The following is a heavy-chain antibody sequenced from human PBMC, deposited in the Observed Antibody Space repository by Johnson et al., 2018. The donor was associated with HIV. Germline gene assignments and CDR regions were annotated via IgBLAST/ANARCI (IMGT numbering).Heavy chain of an antibody. CDR2: IKSKTDGGTT. CDR3: AKGGSYAPFDAFDI. J-gene: IGHJ3*02. V-gene: IGHV3-15*01. Sequence: VQLVESGGGLVQPGGSLRLSCAASGFTVSSNYMSWVRQAPGKGLEWVGRIKSKTDGGTTDYAAPVKGRFTISRDDSKNTLYLQINSLRAEDTAVYYCAKGGSYAPFDAFDIWG. CDR1: GFTVSSNY. D-gene: IGHD1-26*01.